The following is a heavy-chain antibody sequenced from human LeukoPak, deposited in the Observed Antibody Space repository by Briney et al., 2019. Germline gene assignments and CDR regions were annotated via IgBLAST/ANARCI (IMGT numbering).Heavy chain of an antibody. CDR3: ARLNYGMDV. CDR1: GFSFSSYE. CDR2: IGNSASVI. Sequence: GGSLRLSCAASGFSFSSYEMNWVRQAPGKGLEWVSYIGNSASVIYYADSVKGRFTISRDDAKNSLYLQMNSLRAEDTAVYYCARLNYGMDVWGQGTTVTVSS. J-gene: IGHJ6*02. V-gene: IGHV3-48*03.